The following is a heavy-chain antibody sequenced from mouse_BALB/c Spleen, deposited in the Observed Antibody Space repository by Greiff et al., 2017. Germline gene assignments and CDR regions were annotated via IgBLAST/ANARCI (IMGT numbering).Heavy chain of an antibody. Sequence: DVKLQESGPGLVKPSQSLSLTCSVTGYSITSGYYWNWIRQFPGNKLEWMGYISYDGSNNYNPSLNNRISITRDTSKNQFFLKLNSVTTEDTATYYCARGGYDGYYEDYWGQGTSVTVSS. J-gene: IGHJ4*01. D-gene: IGHD2-3*01. CDR2: ISYDGSN. CDR3: ARGGYDGYYEDY. CDR1: GYSITSGYY. V-gene: IGHV3-6*02.